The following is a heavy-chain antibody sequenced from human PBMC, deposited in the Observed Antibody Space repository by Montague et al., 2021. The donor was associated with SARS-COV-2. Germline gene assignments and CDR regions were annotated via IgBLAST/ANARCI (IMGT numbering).Heavy chain of an antibody. Sequence: SETLSLTCSVSGDSISSYYYNWIRQTPGKGLEWIGYAYYVPSTNYTNSIYNPVLKWRVTISLDTSEDLFSLTLSAVTATYTAVYYCARTWRFGQSYGCDIWGQGTMVTVSS. D-gene: IGHD3-16*01. CDR3: ARTWRFGQSYGCDI. V-gene: IGHV4-59*01. J-gene: IGHJ3*02. CDR2: AYYVPST. CDR1: GDSISSYY.